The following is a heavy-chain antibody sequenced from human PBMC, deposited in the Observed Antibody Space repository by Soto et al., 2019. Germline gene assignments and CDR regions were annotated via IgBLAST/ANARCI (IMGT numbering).Heavy chain of an antibody. CDR3: ARASVQYGSGTYEGGYYYFDY. CDR1: GGSFSGYY. CDR2: ISYSGST. D-gene: IGHD3-10*01. J-gene: IGHJ4*02. Sequence: QVQLQQWGAGLLKPSETLSLTCAVSGGSFSGYYWAWIRQPPGKGLGWIGQISYSGSTNYNPSLKSRVFISVGTSNNQFSLELSSVTAADTAVYYCARASVQYGSGTYEGGYYYFDYWGQGTLVTVSS. V-gene: IGHV4-34*01.